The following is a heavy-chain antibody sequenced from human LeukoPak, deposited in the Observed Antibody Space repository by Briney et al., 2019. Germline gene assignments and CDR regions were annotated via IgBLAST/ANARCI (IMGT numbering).Heavy chain of an antibody. CDR3: ARDKGWYDSSGYYYVSVLGD. V-gene: IGHV1-46*01. Sequence: ASVKVSCKASGYTFTSYYMHWVRQAPGQGLEWMGIINPSGGSTSYAQKFQGRVTMTRDTSTSTVYMELSSLRSEDTAVYYCARDKGWYDSSGYYYVSVLGDWGQGTLVTVSS. J-gene: IGHJ4*02. CDR2: INPSGGST. CDR1: GYTFTSYY. D-gene: IGHD3-22*01.